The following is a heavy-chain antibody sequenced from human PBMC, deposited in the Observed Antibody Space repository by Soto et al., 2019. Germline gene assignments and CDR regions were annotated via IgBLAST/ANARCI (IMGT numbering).Heavy chain of an antibody. CDR3: VMVDNYVTPTQQDV. V-gene: IGHV1-18*01. J-gene: IGHJ6*02. CDR1: GYIFVNYG. Sequence: QVQLVQSGDEVKKPGASVKVSCKASGYIFVNYGIAWVRQTPGQGLEWMGWISPYTGNTHSATKVQGRLTMTTDTSTSTAYMDLGSLTSDDTAVYYCVMVDNYVTPTQQDVWGQGTTVTVSS. D-gene: IGHD3-16*01. CDR2: ISPYTGNT.